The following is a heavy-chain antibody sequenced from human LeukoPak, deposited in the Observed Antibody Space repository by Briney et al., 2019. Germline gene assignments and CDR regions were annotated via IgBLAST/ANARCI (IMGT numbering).Heavy chain of an antibody. Sequence: ASVKVSCKASGYTFTVYYMHWVRQAPGQGLEWMGWINPNSGGTNYAQKFQGRVTMTRDTSISTAYMELSRLRSDDTAVYYCARDRGIAARRENWFDPWGQGTLVTVSS. CDR1: GYTFTVYY. CDR3: ARDRGIAARRENWFDP. D-gene: IGHD6-6*01. CDR2: INPNSGGT. V-gene: IGHV1-2*02. J-gene: IGHJ5*02.